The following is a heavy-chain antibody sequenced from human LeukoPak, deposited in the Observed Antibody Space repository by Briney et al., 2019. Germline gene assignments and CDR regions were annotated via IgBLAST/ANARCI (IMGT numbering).Heavy chain of an antibody. V-gene: IGHV1-69*04. D-gene: IGHD2-2*02. CDR2: IIPIFGIA. Sequence: SVKVSCKASGGTFSSYAISWVRQAPGQGLEWMGRIIPIFGIANYAQKFQGRVTITADKSTSTAYMELSSLRSEDTAVYYCARGLTYCSSTSCYTGHYYYYYGMDVWGQGTTVTVSS. CDR1: GGTFSSYA. CDR3: ARGLTYCSSTSCYTGHYYYYYGMDV. J-gene: IGHJ6*02.